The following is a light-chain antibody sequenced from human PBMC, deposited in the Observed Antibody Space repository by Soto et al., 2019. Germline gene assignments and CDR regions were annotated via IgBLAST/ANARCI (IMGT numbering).Light chain of an antibody. Sequence: EVVLTQSPGTLSMSPGDRATLSCRASQSVPGSDGAWYQQKPGQAPRLLIYDVSSRATGTPERFSGSGSGTDFTLNIGRLEPEDFAVYYCQQYGTSPLTFGGGTKVDIK. CDR1: QSVPGSD. CDR2: DVS. V-gene: IGKV3-20*01. J-gene: IGKJ4*01. CDR3: QQYGTSPLT.